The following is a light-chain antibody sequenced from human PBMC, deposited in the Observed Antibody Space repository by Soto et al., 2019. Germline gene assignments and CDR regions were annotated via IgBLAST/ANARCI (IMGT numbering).Light chain of an antibody. Sequence: TQSPATLSVSPGERVTLSCRASQDIRKKLAWYQQKPGQAPRLLIYGASLRATGIPGRFTGSGSGTEFALTISSLQSEDLATYYCQQYNRWFSITFGQGTRLEIK. CDR3: QQYNRWFSIT. CDR2: GAS. V-gene: IGKV3-15*01. J-gene: IGKJ5*01. CDR1: QDIRKK.